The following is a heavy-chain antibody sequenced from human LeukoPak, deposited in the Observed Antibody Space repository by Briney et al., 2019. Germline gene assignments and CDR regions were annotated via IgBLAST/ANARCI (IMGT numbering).Heavy chain of an antibody. J-gene: IGHJ3*02. CDR2: INPSGGST. D-gene: IGHD6-13*01. V-gene: IGHV1-46*01. CDR1: GYTFTSYY. CDR3: ARDWGAAAGKDAFDI. Sequence: ASVKVSCKGSGYTFTSYYMHWVRQAPGQGLEWMGIINPSGGSTSYAQKFQGRVTMTRDMSTSTVYMELSSLRSEDTAVYYCARDWGAAAGKDAFDIWGQGTMVTVSS.